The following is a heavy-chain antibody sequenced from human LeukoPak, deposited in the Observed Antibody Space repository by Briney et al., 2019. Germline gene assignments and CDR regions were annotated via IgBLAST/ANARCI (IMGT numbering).Heavy chain of an antibody. D-gene: IGHD3-16*01. V-gene: IGHV3-48*03. CDR3: AKVGGAFDI. J-gene: IGHJ3*02. Sequence: PGGSLRLSCAASGFTFSSYEMNWVRQAPGKGLEWVSYISSSGSTIYYADSVKGRFTISRDNSKNTLYLQMNSLRAEDTAVYYCAKVGGAFDIWGQGTMVTVSS. CDR2: ISSSGSTI. CDR1: GFTFSSYE.